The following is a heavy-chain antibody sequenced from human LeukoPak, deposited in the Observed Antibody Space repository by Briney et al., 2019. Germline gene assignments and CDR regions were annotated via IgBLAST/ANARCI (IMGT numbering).Heavy chain of an antibody. CDR3: ASRPIVVEPAANTPGFDY. D-gene: IGHD2-2*01. CDR2: IYYSGST. V-gene: IGHV4-39*01. Sequence: PSETLSLTCTVSGGSISSSSYYWGWIRQPPGKGLEWIGSIYYSGSTYYNPSLKSRVTISVDTSKNQFSLKLSSVTAADTAVYYCASRPIVVEPAANTPGFDYWGQGTLVTVSS. J-gene: IGHJ4*02. CDR1: GGSISSSSYY.